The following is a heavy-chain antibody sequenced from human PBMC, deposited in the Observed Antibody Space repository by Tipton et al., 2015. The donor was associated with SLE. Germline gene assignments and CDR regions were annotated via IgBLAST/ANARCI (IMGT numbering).Heavy chain of an antibody. Sequence: RSLRLSCEASGFIFSSSAMHGVCPAPGKGLEWVAVIWYDGSNKYYGDSVKGRFTISRDNSKDTLHLQMNSLRDEDTAVYYCAREGGQLVRGYLDYWGQGTLVTVSS. J-gene: IGHJ4*02. CDR2: IWYDGSNK. V-gene: IGHV3-33*01. CDR1: GFIFSSSA. CDR3: AREGGQLVRGYLDY. D-gene: IGHD6-6*01.